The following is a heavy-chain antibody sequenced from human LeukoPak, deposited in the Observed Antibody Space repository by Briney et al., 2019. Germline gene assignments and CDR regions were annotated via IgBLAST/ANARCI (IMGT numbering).Heavy chain of an antibody. CDR1: GFTFSSYG. CDR2: ISYDGSNK. CDR3: AKEGRSSSSWYAPSTNWFDP. Sequence: PGGSLRLSCAASGFTFSSYGMHWVRQAPGKGLEWVAVISYDGSNKYYADSVKGRFTISRDNSKNTLYLQMNSLRAEDTAVYYCAKEGRSSSSWYAPSTNWFDPWGQGTLVTVSS. D-gene: IGHD6-13*01. V-gene: IGHV3-30*18. J-gene: IGHJ5*02.